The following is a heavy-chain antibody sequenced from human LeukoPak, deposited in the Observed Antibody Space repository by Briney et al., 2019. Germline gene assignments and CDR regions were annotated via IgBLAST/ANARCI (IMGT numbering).Heavy chain of an antibody. V-gene: IGHV4-59*01. CDR3: ARSTGTITIFGVPRTFDI. D-gene: IGHD3-3*01. Sequence: SETLSLSCIASGGSISNYYWNWIRQPPGRGLEWIGSIYSSGSINYNPSLASRVTISVDSSKNQFSLKLTSVTAADTAVYYCARSTGTITIFGVPRTFDIWGHGTMVTVSS. CDR1: GGSISNYY. CDR2: IYSSGSI. J-gene: IGHJ3*02.